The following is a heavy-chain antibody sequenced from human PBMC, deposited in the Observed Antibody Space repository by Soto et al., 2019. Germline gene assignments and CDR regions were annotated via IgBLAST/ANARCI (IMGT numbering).Heavy chain of an antibody. Sequence: PSETLSLTCTVSGGSISSSSYYWGWIRQPPGKGLEWIGSIYYSGSTYYNPSLKSRVTISVDTSKNQFSLKLSSVTAADTAVYYCARLRNSSSWTGPYWGQGTLVTVSS. CDR1: GGSISSSSYY. CDR3: ARLRNSSSWTGPY. J-gene: IGHJ4*02. D-gene: IGHD6-13*01. CDR2: IYYSGST. V-gene: IGHV4-39*01.